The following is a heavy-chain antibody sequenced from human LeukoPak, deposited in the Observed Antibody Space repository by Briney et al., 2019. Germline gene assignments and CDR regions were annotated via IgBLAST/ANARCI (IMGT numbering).Heavy chain of an antibody. CDR2: ISGGGGIT. CDR1: AFTFSRSA. Sequence: GGSLRLSCAASAFTFSRSAMSWVRQAPGKGLEWVSVISGGGGITNYADSVKGRFTISGDNSNNTLSLQMNSLRVEDTAVYYCAKGGSTVTTEDVVDYWGQGTLVTVSS. CDR3: AKGGSTVTTEDVVDY. J-gene: IGHJ4*02. V-gene: IGHV3-23*01. D-gene: IGHD4-17*01.